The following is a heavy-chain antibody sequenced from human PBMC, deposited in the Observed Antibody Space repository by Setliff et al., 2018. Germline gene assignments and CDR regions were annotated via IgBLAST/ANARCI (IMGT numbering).Heavy chain of an antibody. V-gene: IGHV3-15*01. CDR3: TTDQAAVATMKDY. CDR2: IKSKTDGGTT. J-gene: IGHJ4*02. Sequence: NPGGSLRLSCAASGFTFSNAWMSWVCQAPGKGLEWVGRIKSKTDGGTTDYAAPVKGRFTISRDDSKNTLYLQMNSLKTEDTAVYYCTTDQAAVATMKDYWGQGTLVTVSS. D-gene: IGHD5-12*01. CDR1: GFTFSNAW.